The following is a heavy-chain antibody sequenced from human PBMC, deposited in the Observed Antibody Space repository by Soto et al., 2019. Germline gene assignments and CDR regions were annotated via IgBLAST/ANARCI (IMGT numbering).Heavy chain of an antibody. Sequence: ASVKVSCKASGYTFTGYYMHWVRQAPGQGLEWMGWINPNSGGTNYAQKFQGWVTMTRDTSISTAYMELSRLRSDDTAVYYCARVSYVGSSSSIGYYGMDVWGQGTTVTVSS. D-gene: IGHD6-6*01. CDR3: ARVSYVGSSSSIGYYGMDV. V-gene: IGHV1-2*04. CDR2: INPNSGGT. J-gene: IGHJ6*02. CDR1: GYTFTGYY.